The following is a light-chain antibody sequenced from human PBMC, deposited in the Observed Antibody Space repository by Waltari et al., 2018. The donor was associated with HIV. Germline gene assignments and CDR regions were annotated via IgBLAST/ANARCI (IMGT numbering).Light chain of an antibody. V-gene: IGLV1-51*01. Sequence: QSVLTQPPSVSAAPGQKVTISCSGSTSNIGDNYVYWYQQLPGTAPKPLIYDNDKRPSWIPDRFSGSKSGTSATLGITGLQTGDEADYYCGTWDASLSAVVFGGGTKLTVL. CDR3: GTWDASLSAVV. CDR2: DND. CDR1: TSNIGDNY. J-gene: IGLJ2*01.